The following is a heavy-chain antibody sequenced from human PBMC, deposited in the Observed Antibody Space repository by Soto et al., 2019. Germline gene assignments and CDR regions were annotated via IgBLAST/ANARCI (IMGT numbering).Heavy chain of an antibody. Sequence: QVQLQESGPGLVKPSQTLSLTCTVSGVSINSGGHYWSWIRQHPGKALECVGYIYYSGSTYYNPSLKSRLSISLDRSKNQFSLILTSATAADTAVYFCARGRYASGGGRSLHYFDYWGQGTLVTVSS. D-gene: IGHD3-16*01. CDR1: GVSINSGGHY. CDR3: ARGRYASGGGRSLHYFDY. V-gene: IGHV4-31*03. CDR2: IYYSGST. J-gene: IGHJ4*02.